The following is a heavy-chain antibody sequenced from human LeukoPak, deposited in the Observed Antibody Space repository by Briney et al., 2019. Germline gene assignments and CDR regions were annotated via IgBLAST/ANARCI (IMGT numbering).Heavy chain of an antibody. CDR2: IYYSGST. CDR1: GVSISSYY. V-gene: IGHV4-59*01. CDR3: ARDPLTYYFDY. Sequence: SETLSLTCTVSGVSISSYYWSWIRQPPGKGLEWIGYIYYSGSTNYNPSLKSRVTISVDTSKNQFSLKLSSVTAADTAVYYCARDPLTYYFDYWGQGTLVTVSS. J-gene: IGHJ4*02. D-gene: IGHD3-16*01.